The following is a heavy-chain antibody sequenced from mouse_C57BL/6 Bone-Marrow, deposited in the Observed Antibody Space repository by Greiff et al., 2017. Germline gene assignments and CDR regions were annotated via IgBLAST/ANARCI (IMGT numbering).Heavy chain of an antibody. CDR2: IHPNSGST. D-gene: IGHD1-1*01. J-gene: IGHJ1*03. CDR1: GYTFTSYW. CDR3: AIYYCGSSSHWYFDV. Sequence: QVQLQQPGAELVKPGASVKLSCKASGYTFTSYWMHWVKQRPGQGLEWIGMIHPNSGSTNYNEKFKSKATLTVDKSSSTAYMQLSSLTSEDSAVYYCAIYYCGSSSHWYFDVWGTGTTVTVSS. V-gene: IGHV1-64*01.